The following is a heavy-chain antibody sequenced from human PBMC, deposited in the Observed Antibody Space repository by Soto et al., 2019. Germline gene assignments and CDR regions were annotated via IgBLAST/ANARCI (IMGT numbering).Heavy chain of an antibody. CDR3: ARSRGSYGYGGGCES. J-gene: IGHJ4*02. D-gene: IGHD5-18*01. CDR2: TTHSGST. Sequence: QVQLQQCGAGLLKPSGALSLTCSVYGWSFSGYYLCWIRQPTQKGLVWLGETTHSGSTNDNPSLNRRGAISVDTSKNPFSLKLSCVTAADTAVYYCARSRGSYGYGGGCESWGKGTMVTVSS. V-gene: IGHV4-34*01. CDR1: GWSFSGYY.